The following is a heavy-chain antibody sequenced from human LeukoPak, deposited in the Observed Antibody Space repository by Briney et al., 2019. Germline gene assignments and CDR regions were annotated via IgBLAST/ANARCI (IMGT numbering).Heavy chain of an antibody. D-gene: IGHD1-1*01. Sequence: TASETLSLTCTVSGGSISSGDYYWSWIRQPPGKGLEWIGYIYYSGSTYYNPSLKSRVTISVDTSKNQFSLKLSSVTAADTAVYYCARVQPTGTGSSFDYWGQGTLVTVSS. CDR2: IYYSGST. J-gene: IGHJ4*02. V-gene: IGHV4-30-4*02. CDR1: GGSISSGDYY. CDR3: ARVQPTGTGSSFDY.